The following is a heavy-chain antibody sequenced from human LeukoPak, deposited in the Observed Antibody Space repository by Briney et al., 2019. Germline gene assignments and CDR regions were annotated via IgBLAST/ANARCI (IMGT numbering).Heavy chain of an antibody. J-gene: IGHJ4*02. CDR2: ISSSSSYI. CDR3: ASELVAGTDY. Sequence: GGSLRLSCAASGFTFSSYSMNWVRQAPGKGLEWVSSISSSSSYIYYADSVKGRFTISRDNAKNSLYLQMNSLRAEDTAVYCCASELVAGTDYWGQGTLVTVSS. D-gene: IGHD6-19*01. V-gene: IGHV3-21*01. CDR1: GFTFSSYS.